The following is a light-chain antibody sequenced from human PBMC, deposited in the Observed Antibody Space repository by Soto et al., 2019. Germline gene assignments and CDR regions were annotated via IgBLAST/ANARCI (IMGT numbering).Light chain of an antibody. V-gene: IGKV1-39*01. J-gene: IGKJ2*01. CDR2: AAS. Sequence: DIQMTQSPSSLSASVGDRVTITCRASQSISSYLNWYQQKPGKAPKLLIYAASSLQSGVPSRFSGSGSGTDFTLTISSLQPEDFATYYCQQSYGTPYTFGLGTKVDIK. CDR3: QQSYGTPYT. CDR1: QSISSY.